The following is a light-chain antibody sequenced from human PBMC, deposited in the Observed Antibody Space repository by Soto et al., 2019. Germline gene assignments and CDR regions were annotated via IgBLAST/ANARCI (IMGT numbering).Light chain of an antibody. J-gene: IGKJ3*01. V-gene: IGKV1D-13*01. CDR2: DAS. CDR3: QQFNNYPHEIT. CDR1: QGISIA. Sequence: AIQLTQSPSSLSASVGDRVTITCRASQGISIALAWYQQKPGKAPKLLIYDASSLESGVPSRFSGSGSATDFTLTSSSLQPEDFATYYYQQFNNYPHEITFGPGTKVDIK.